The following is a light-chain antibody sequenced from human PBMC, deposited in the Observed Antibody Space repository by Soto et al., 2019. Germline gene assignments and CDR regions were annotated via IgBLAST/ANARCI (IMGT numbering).Light chain of an antibody. V-gene: IGKV3-20*01. Sequence: SVLTQSPGTLSLSPGERAILSCRASQSLSSSFLAWYQQKPGQAPRLLIYSSSNRATGIPDRFSGSGSGTDFTLTISRLEPADFAVYYCQQYGRSPLTFGGGS. CDR3: QQYGRSPLT. CDR1: QSLSSSF. CDR2: SSS. J-gene: IGKJ4*01.